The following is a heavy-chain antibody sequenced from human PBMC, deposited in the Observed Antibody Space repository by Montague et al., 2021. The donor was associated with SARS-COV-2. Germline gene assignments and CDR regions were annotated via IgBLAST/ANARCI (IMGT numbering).Heavy chain of an antibody. D-gene: IGHD3/OR15-3a*01. CDR3: ARDLGRTGYYYGLDV. V-gene: IGHV4-31*03. CDR1: GGSLSSGGYY. Sequence: TLSLTCTVSGGSLSSGGYYWSWIGQLPGKGLEWLGYFYYSGXTXYXXXXKXRVFISADMSKNQFFLNLTSVTAADAAVYYCARDLGRTGYYYGLDVWGQGTTVTVSS. J-gene: IGHJ6*02. CDR2: FYYSGXT.